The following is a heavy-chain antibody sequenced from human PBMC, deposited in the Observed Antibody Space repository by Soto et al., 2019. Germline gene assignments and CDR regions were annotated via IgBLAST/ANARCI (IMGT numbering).Heavy chain of an antibody. D-gene: IGHD6-13*01. CDR1: GFTFVDYA. V-gene: IGHV3-9*01. CDR3: AKDKAAAGTGYFDY. Sequence: EVQLVESGGGLVQPGRSLRLSCAASGFTFVDYAMHWVRQAPGKGLEWVSGISWNSGSIGYADSVKGRFTISRDNDKNSLYLQMNSLRAEDTALYYCAKDKAAAGTGYFDYWGQGTLVTVCS. J-gene: IGHJ4*02. CDR2: ISWNSGSI.